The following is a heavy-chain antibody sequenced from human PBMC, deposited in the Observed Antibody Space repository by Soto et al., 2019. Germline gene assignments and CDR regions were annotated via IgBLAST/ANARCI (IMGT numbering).Heavy chain of an antibody. D-gene: IGHD6-6*01. CDR2: INAGNGNT. Sequence: ASVKVSCKASGYTFTSYGISWVRQAPGQGLEWMGWINAGNGNTKYSQKFQGRVTITRDTSASTAYMELSSLRSEDTAVYYCARDVGHSSSSLDYWGQGTLVTVSS. J-gene: IGHJ4*02. V-gene: IGHV1-3*01. CDR1: GYTFTSYG. CDR3: ARDVGHSSSSLDY.